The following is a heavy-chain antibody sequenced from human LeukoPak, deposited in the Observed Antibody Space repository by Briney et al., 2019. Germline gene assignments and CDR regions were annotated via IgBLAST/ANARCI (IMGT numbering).Heavy chain of an antibody. J-gene: IGHJ6*03. CDR1: GYTFTGYH. Sequence: ASVKVSCKASGYTFTGYHMHWVRQAPGQGLEWMGWINPNSGGTNYAQKFQGRVTMTRDTSISTAYMELSRLRSDDTAVYYCARTYCSGGSCYGFGGYYYYMDVWGKGTTVTVSS. CDR2: INPNSGGT. V-gene: IGHV1-2*02. CDR3: ARTYCSGGSCYGFGGYYYYMDV. D-gene: IGHD2-15*01.